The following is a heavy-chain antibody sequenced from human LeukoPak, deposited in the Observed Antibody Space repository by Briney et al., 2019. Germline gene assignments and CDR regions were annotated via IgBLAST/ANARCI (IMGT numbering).Heavy chain of an antibody. V-gene: IGHV5-51*01. D-gene: IGHD3-9*01. CDR3: ARSPYDILTGDYYYYGMDV. J-gene: IGHJ6*02. Sequence: GESLKISCQGSGYSFTSYWIGWVRQMPGKGLEWMGIIYPGDSDTRYSPFFQGQVTISADKSISTAYLQWSSLKASDTAMYYCARSPYDILTGDYYYYGMDVWGQGTTDTVSS. CDR1: GYSFTSYW. CDR2: IYPGDSDT.